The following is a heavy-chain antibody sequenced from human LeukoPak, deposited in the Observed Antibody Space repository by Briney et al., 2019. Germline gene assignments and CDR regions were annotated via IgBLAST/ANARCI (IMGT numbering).Heavy chain of an antibody. CDR2: IYTSGST. CDR1: GGPISSYY. J-gene: IGHJ6*03. V-gene: IGHV4-4*07. CDR3: ASTKPGYSSGWPRNYYYYYMDV. D-gene: IGHD6-19*01. Sequence: KPSETLSLTCTVSGGPISSYYWSWIRQPAGKGLEWIGRIYTSGSTNYSPSLKSRVTISVDTSKNQFPLKLSSVTAADTAVYYCASTKPGYSSGWPRNYYYYYMDVWGKGTTVTVSS.